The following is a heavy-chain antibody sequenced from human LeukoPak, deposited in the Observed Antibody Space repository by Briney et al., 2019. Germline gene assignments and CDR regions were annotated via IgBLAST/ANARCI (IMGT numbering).Heavy chain of an antibody. CDR2: IKQDGSEK. J-gene: IGHJ6*04. Sequence: WGSLRLSCAAAGFTFSHYWITWVRQAPGKGLEWVANIKQDGSEKYYVDSMKGRFTISRDNAKNSLYLQMNSLRAEDTAVYYCAELGITMIGGVWGKGTTVTISS. CDR1: GFTFSHYW. D-gene: IGHD3-10*02. CDR3: AELGITMIGGV. V-gene: IGHV3-7*01.